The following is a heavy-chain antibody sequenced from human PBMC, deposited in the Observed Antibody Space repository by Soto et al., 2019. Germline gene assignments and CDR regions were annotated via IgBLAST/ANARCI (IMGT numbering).Heavy chain of an antibody. CDR2: IVVGSGNT. V-gene: IGHV1-58*01. D-gene: IGHD6-13*01. CDR1: GFTFAWSA. Sequence: QLVQSGPEVKKPGTSVKVSCKTSGFTFAWSALHWVRQGRGQSLEWIGWIVVGSGNTEFAQQFQERVTIATDMSTSTVYMELSSLRSEDTAIYYCAADIAPTDPSNWFDPWGQGTLVTVSS. J-gene: IGHJ5*02. CDR3: AADIAPTDPSNWFDP.